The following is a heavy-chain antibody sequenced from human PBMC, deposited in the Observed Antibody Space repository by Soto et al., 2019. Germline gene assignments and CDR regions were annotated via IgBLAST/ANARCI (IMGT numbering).Heavy chain of an antibody. CDR3: ASQGEATISDY. J-gene: IGHJ4*02. V-gene: IGHV1-69*13. D-gene: IGHD5-12*01. Sequence: SVKVSCKTSGGTFSSYTISWVRQAPGQGLEWMGGIIPIFGTANYAQKFQGRVTITADESTSTAYMELSSLRSEDTAVYYCASQGEATISDYWGQGTLVTVSS. CDR2: IIPIFGTA. CDR1: GGTFSSYT.